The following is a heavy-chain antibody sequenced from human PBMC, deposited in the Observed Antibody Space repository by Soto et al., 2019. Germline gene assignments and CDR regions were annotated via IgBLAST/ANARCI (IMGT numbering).Heavy chain of an antibody. D-gene: IGHD6-19*01. V-gene: IGHV3-23*01. CDR3: ARRSSGWYFDY. CDR1: GFSFSRYA. Sequence: EVQLLESGGGLVQPGGSLRLSCAASGFSFSRYAMNWVRQAPGKGLEWVSVISGSGDSTYYADSVKDRLTISRDNSKNTQYMQMISLRAEYTAVYYCARRSSGWYFDYWGQGALVIVYS. CDR2: ISGSGDST. J-gene: IGHJ4*02.